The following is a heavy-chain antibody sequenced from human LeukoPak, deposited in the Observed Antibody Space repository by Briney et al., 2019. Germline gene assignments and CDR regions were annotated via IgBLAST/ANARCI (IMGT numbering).Heavy chain of an antibody. J-gene: IGHJ4*02. V-gene: IGHV3-23*01. CDR1: GFTFSASA. Sequence: PGGSLRLSCAASGFTFSASAINWVRQAPGMGLDWVSQISGSGVETYYADSVQGRFTISRDNSENTFYLQMNSLRAEDTAVYYCAKDPEAYSSSCKWGQGTLVTVSS. CDR2: ISGSGVET. CDR3: AKDPEAYSSSCK. D-gene: IGHD6-13*01.